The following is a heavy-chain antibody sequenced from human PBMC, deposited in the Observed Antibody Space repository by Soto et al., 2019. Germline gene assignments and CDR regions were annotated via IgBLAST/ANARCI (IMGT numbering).Heavy chain of an antibody. D-gene: IGHD4-4*01. CDR2: LTSVGYT. CDR3: AKDLIDYSNSYFDY. J-gene: IGHJ4*02. Sequence: EVQLLESGGGLVQPGGSLRLSCATSGFSFSNYAMSWVRQAPGKGLEWVAALTSVGYTYYVDSLKGRFTISRDNSKNTLYLQMNSLRAEDTAVYYCAKDLIDYSNSYFDYWGQGTLVTVSS. CDR1: GFSFSNYA. V-gene: IGHV3-23*01.